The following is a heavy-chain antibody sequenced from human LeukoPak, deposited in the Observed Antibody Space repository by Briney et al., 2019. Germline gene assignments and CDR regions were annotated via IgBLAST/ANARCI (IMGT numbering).Heavy chain of an antibody. V-gene: IGHV3-11*01. CDR3: ATDGAGFDT. J-gene: IGHJ5*02. Sequence: GSLRLSCAASGFTFNDYYMSWIRQAPGKGLEWLSYINIGGTNTHYADSVKGRFTISRDNAKKSLYLEVNNLRAEDTAVYYCATDGAGFDTWGQGALVTVSS. CDR2: INIGGTNT. CDR1: GFTFNDYY.